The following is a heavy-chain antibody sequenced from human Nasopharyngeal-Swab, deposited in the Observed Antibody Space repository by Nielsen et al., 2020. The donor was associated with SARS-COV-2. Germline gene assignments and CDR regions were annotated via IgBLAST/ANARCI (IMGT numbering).Heavy chain of an antibody. D-gene: IGHD5-18*01. Sequence: WVRQAPGQGLEWMGGIIPIFGTANYAQKFQGRVTITADESTSTAYMELSSPRSEDTAVYYCARGGRTRIQLWQGPPYGMDVWGRGTTVTVSS. J-gene: IGHJ6*02. V-gene: IGHV1-69*01. CDR3: ARGGRTRIQLWQGPPYGMDV. CDR2: IIPIFGTA.